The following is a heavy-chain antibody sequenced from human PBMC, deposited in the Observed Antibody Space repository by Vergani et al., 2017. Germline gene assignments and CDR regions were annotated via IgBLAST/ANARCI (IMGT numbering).Heavy chain of an antibody. J-gene: IGHJ4*02. D-gene: IGHD2-2*01. V-gene: IGHV1-18*01. CDR2: ISAYNGNT. CDR3: ARASIVVVPAAHFDY. Sequence: QVQMVQSGAEVKKPGASVKVSCKASGYTFTSDGISWVRQAPGQGLEWMGWISAYNGNTNYAQKLQGRVTMTTDTSTSTAYMELRSLRSDDTAVYYCARASIVVVPAAHFDYWGQGTLVTVSS. CDR1: GYTFTSDG.